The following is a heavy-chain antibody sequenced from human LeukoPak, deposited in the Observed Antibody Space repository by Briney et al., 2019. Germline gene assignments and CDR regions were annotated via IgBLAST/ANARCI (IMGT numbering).Heavy chain of an antibody. CDR2: ISSRSSYI. CDR3: ARGTYYYDSSGPEPYYYYGMDV. J-gene: IGHJ6*02. V-gene: IGHV3-21*01. CDR1: GFTFSSYS. D-gene: IGHD3-22*01. Sequence: GGSLRLSCAASGFTFSSYSMNWVRQAPGKGLEWVSSISSRSSYIYYADSVKGRFTISGDNAKNSLYLQMNSLRAEDTAVYYCARGTYYYDSSGPEPYYYYGMDVWGQGTTVTVSS.